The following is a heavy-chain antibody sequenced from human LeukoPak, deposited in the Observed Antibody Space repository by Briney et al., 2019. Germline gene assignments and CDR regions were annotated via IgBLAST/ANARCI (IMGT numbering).Heavy chain of an antibody. CDR3: ARGAVLLWFVS. J-gene: IGHJ5*01. D-gene: IGHD2-21*01. CDR1: GFTFSSYE. Sequence: QAGGSLRLSCAASGFTFSSYEMNWVRQAPGKGLEWVSYISSSGSTIYYADSVKGRFTISRDNAKNSLYLQMNSLRAEDTAVYYCARGAVLLWFVSWGQGTLVTVSS. V-gene: IGHV3-48*03. CDR2: ISSSGSTI.